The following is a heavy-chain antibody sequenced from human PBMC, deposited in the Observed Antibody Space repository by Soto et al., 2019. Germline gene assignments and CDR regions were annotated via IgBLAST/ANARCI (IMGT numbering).Heavy chain of an antibody. D-gene: IGHD2-2*02. CDR1: GFTFSNYW. V-gene: IGHV3-74*01. J-gene: IGHJ4*02. CDR2: INSDGSIT. Sequence: EVQLVESGGGLVQPGGSLRLSCAASGFTFSNYWMHWVRQAPGKGLVWLSRINSDGSITNYADSVKGRFTISRDNTKNTLYLQMNSLRAEDTAMFYCARAKTAAAAILDYWGQGSLVTVSS. CDR3: ARAKTAAAAILDY.